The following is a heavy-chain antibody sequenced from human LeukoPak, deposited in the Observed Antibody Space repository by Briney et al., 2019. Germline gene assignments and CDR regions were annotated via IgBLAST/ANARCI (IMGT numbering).Heavy chain of an antibody. Sequence: SEPLSLPCTVSGSISGHYGSWIRQPPGKGLEWIGYIYTSGSTNYNPSLESRVTISVDTSKNQFSLDLSSVTAADTAVYYCARQKCTSASCLTKNAFDIWGQGTMVTVSS. CDR3: ARQKCTSASCLTKNAFDI. CDR2: IYTSGST. V-gene: IGHV4-4*09. J-gene: IGHJ3*02. D-gene: IGHD2-2*01. CDR1: GSISGHY.